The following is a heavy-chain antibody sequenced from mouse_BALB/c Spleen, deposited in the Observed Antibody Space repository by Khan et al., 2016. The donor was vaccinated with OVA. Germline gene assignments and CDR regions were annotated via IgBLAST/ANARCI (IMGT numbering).Heavy chain of an antibody. CDR1: GYTFTSYV. CDR3: APVGTYYVSLTY. CDR2: IYPFNDDT. V-gene: IGHV1S136*01. D-gene: IGHD1-1*01. J-gene: IGHJ3*01. Sequence: VQLKQSGPELVKPGASVKMSCKAAGYTFTSYVMHWVKQKPGLGLEWIGYIYPFNDDTKYNEKFIGKATLTSDKSSSTAYMELSSLTSEDSAVYYGAPVGTYYVSLTYWGQGTLVTVSA.